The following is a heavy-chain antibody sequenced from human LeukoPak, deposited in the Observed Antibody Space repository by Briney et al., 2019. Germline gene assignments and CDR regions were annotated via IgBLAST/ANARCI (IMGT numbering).Heavy chain of an antibody. V-gene: IGHV4-31*03. Sequence: SQTLSLTCTVSGGSISSGGYYWSWIRQHPGKGLEWIGYIYYSGSTYYNPSLKSRVTISVDTSKNQFSLKLSSVTAADTAVYYCARDTYYYDSSGYGNYYCYGMDVWGQGTTVTVSS. CDR3: ARDTYYYDSSGYGNYYCYGMDV. D-gene: IGHD3-22*01. CDR2: IYYSGST. J-gene: IGHJ6*02. CDR1: GGSISSGGYY.